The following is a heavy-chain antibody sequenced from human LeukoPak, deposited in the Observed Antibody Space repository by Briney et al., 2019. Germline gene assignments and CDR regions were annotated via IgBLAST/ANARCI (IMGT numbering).Heavy chain of an antibody. CDR2: ISSSSGTL. CDR3: ARALRAYSYGTFDY. Sequence: PGGPRSLSCAAPGSPLISYSMNGVRQAPGKGLEGVSGISSSSGTLYYADSVKGRFTISRDNAKNSLYLQMDSLRAGDTAVYYCARALRAYSYGTFDYWGQGTLVTVSS. D-gene: IGHD5-18*01. J-gene: IGHJ4*02. CDR1: GSPLISYS. V-gene: IGHV3-48*01.